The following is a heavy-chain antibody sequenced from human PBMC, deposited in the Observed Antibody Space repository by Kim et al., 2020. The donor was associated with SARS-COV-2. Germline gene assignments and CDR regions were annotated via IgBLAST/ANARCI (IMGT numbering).Heavy chain of an antibody. D-gene: IGHD2-2*01. Sequence: GGSLRLFCAASGFTFSSYAMSWVRQAPGKGLEWVSAISGSGGSTYYADSVKGRFTISRDKSKNTLYLQMNSLRAEDTAVYYCAKGDSLGQEYQLLSADWFDPWGQGTLVTVSS. V-gene: IGHV3-23*01. CDR3: AKGDSLGQEYQLLSADWFDP. CDR2: ISGSGGST. J-gene: IGHJ5*02. CDR1: GFTFSSYA.